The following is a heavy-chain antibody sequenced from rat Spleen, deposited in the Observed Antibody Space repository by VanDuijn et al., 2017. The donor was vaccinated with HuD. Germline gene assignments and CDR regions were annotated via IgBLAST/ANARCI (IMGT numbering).Heavy chain of an antibody. Sequence: EVHLVESGGGLVQPGRSLKLSCATSGFTFSDFYMAWVRQAPTKGLEWVATISTRGGSTYYRDSVKGRFTISRDNAENTVYLQMNSLRSEDTATFYCAKRGHFGTVAYFDYWGQGVMVTVSS. D-gene: IGHD1-1*01. CDR1: GFTFSDFY. CDR2: ISTRGGST. CDR3: AKRGHFGTVAYFDY. J-gene: IGHJ2*01. V-gene: IGHV5-25*01.